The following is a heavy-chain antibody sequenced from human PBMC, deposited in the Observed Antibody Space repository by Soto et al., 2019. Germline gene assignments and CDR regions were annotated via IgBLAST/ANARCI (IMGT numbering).Heavy chain of an antibody. J-gene: IGHJ4*02. Sequence: QVQLMQSGSEVKKPGSSVKFACKASGTTFSTHDISWVRQAPGHGLEWIGGITPIFGTPNYAQNFQARITITADGSTITAYMEVSSLRSEDTAVYYCVLEVRVRGVSVDDWGQGPLVTVSA. CDR3: VLEVRVRGVSVDD. V-gene: IGHV1-69*01. CDR2: ITPIFGTP. D-gene: IGHD3-10*01. CDR1: GTTFSTHD.